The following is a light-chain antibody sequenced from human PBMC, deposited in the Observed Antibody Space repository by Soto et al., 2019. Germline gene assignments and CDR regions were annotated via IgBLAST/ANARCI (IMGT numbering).Light chain of an antibody. V-gene: IGKV1-17*01. J-gene: IGKJ1*01. CDR2: ASY. CDR1: QGIGND. Sequence: IQLTQSPSSLSASVGDRVTITCRASQGIGNDLGWYQQKPGKAPQRLVFASYNLQSGVPSRFSGSGSGTEFTLTISSLQPEDFATYYCLQHNSYPRTFGQGTRVEIK. CDR3: LQHNSYPRT.